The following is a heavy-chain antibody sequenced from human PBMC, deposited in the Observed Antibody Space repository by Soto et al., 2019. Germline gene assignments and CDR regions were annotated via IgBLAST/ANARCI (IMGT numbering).Heavy chain of an antibody. J-gene: IGHJ4*02. Sequence: GGSLRLSCAASGFTFNIYGMHWVRQAPGKGLEWVAVIWYDGSNKYYADSVQGRFTMSRDNSKNTLYLQMNSLRAEDTAVYYCARAAGDRGYFDYWGPGTLVTVSS. CDR3: ARAAGDRGYFDY. D-gene: IGHD3-10*01. V-gene: IGHV3-33*01. CDR2: IWYDGSNK. CDR1: GFTFNIYG.